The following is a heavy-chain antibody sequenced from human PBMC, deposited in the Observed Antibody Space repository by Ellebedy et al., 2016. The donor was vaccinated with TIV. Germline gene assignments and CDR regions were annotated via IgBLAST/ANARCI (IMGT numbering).Heavy chain of an antibody. V-gene: IGHV5-51*01. Sequence: GGSLRLSXKGSGYSFTSYWIGWVRQMPGKGLEWMGIIYPGDSDTRYSPSFQGQVTISADKSISTAYLQWSSLKASDTAMYYCARHFSSSSWSWYFDLWGRGTLVTVSS. CDR1: GYSFTSYW. CDR2: IYPGDSDT. J-gene: IGHJ2*01. D-gene: IGHD6-6*01. CDR3: ARHFSSSSWSWYFDL.